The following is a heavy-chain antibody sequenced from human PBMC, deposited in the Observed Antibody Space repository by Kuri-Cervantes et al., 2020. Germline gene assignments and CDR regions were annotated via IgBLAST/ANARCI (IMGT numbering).Heavy chain of an antibody. Sequence: GGSLRLSCAASGFTFSTYAMSWVRQAPGKGLEWVSGMGTSTTDPHYADSVKGRFTISRDNAKNSLYLQMNSLRAEDTAVYYCARESVAAGSGYYYMDVWGKGTTVTVSS. CDR3: ARESVAAGSGYYYMDV. CDR1: GFTFSTYA. D-gene: IGHD6-13*01. J-gene: IGHJ6*03. V-gene: IGHV3-21*01. CDR2: MGTSTTDP.